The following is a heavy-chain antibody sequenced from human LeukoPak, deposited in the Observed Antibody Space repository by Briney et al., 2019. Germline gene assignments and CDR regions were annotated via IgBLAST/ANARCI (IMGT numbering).Heavy chain of an antibody. CDR2: ISSSGSTI. CDR1: GFTFSDYY. V-gene: IGHV3-11*04. CDR3: ARVRGSYSVDY. D-gene: IGHD1-26*01. J-gene: IGHJ4*02. Sequence: GGSLRLSCAASGFTFSDYYMSWIRQAPGKGLEWVSYISSSGSTIYYADSVKGRFTISRDNAKNSLHLQMDSLRAEDTAVYYCARVRGSYSVDYRGQGTLVTVSS.